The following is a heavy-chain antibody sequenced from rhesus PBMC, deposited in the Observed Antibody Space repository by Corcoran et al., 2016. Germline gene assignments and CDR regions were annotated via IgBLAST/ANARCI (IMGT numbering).Heavy chain of an antibody. CDR3: AKEPDGSSYVLGYFDY. CDR2: INSGGCSP. Sequence: EVQLVESGGGLAKPGGSLRLSCAASGFPFSSYWMNWVRQAPGKGLEWVSAINSGGCSPYYADSGKCRFTISRDKSKSTISLQMNSLRAEDTAGYYCAKEPDGSSYVLGYFDYWGQGVLVTLSS. D-gene: IGHD4-29*01. J-gene: IGHJ4*01. CDR1: GFPFSSYW. V-gene: IGHV3S25*01.